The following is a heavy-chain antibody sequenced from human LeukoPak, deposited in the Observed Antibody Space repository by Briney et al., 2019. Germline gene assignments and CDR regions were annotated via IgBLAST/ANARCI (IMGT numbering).Heavy chain of an antibody. CDR3: ARDNLRQEMWIQLFCPPAY. CDR1: GFTFSSYS. D-gene: IGHD5-18*01. CDR2: ISSSSSYI. Sequence: GGSLRLSCAASGFTFSSYSMNWVRQAPGKGLEWVSSISSSSSYIYYADSVKGRFTISRDNSKNTLYLQMNSLRAEDTAVYYCARDNLRQEMWIQLFCPPAYWGQGTLVTVSS. V-gene: IGHV3-21*01. J-gene: IGHJ4*02.